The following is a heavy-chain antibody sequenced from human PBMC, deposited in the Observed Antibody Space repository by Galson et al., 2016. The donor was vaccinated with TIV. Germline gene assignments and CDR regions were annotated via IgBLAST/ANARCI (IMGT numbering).Heavy chain of an antibody. V-gene: IGHV3-9*02. Sequence: SLRLSCAASGFTSQNYAMHWVRQAPGKGLEWVSGINWNSGDINYADSVKGRFTISRDDAKKFVYLQMNRLRAEDTALYFCAKDRAGYYYAMDVWGNGTTVAVSS. CDR1: GFTSQNYA. CDR2: INWNSGDI. J-gene: IGHJ6*04. CDR3: AKDRAGYYYAMDV.